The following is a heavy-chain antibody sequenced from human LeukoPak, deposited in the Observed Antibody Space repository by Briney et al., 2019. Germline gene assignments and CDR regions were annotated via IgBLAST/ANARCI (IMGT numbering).Heavy chain of an antibody. CDR3: AREGDYSGSYYHY. D-gene: IGHD1-26*01. CDR1: GYTFTCYY. V-gene: IGHV1-2*02. CDR2: INPNSGGT. Sequence: GASVKVSCKASGYTFTCYYMHWVRQAPGQGLEWMGWINPNSGGTNYAQKFQGRVTMTRDTSISTAYMELSRLRSDDTAVYYCAREGDYSGSYYHYWGQGTLVTVSS. J-gene: IGHJ4*02.